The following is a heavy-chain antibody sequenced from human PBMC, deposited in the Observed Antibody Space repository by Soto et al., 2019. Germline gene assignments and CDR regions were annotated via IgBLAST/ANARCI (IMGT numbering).Heavy chain of an antibody. Sequence: QVQLVQSGDEVKKPGASVKVSCKASGYIFVNYGIAWVRQAPGQGLEWMGWISPYTGNTHSATKVQGRLTMTTDTSTSTAYIDLGSLTSDDTAVYYCVMVDNYVTPTPQDVLGQGTTVTVS. V-gene: IGHV1-18*01. J-gene: IGHJ6*02. D-gene: IGHD3-16*01. CDR1: GYIFVNYG. CDR2: ISPYTGNT. CDR3: VMVDNYVTPTPQDV.